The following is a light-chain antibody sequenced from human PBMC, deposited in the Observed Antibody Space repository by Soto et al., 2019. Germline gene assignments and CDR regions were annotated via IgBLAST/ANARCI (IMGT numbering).Light chain of an antibody. V-gene: IGKV1-9*01. CDR1: QGLNTN. CDR2: GAS. Sequence: IQLTQSPSSLSASVGDRVTITCRASQGLNTNLAWYQQKPGKAPILLIYGASTLQKGVPSRFSGNGSGTVFTLTISSLQPEDLATYYCQQSNNYFTFGPGTKVDIK. J-gene: IGKJ3*01. CDR3: QQSNNYFT.